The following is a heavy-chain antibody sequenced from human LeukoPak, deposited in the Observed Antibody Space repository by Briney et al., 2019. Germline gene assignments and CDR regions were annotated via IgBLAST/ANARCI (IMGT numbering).Heavy chain of an antibody. V-gene: IGHV4-38-2*02. J-gene: IGHJ6*03. CDR1: GYSISSGYY. CDR2: IYHSGST. CDR3: ARHEYYDSRGSHYYSYYYMDV. D-gene: IGHD3-22*01. Sequence: SETLSLTCTVSGYSISSGYYWGWIRQSPGQGLRWIGSIYHSGSTYYNSSLKSRVTISVDTSKNQFSLKLSSVTAADTAVYYCARHEYYDSRGSHYYSYYYMDVWGKGTTVTVSS.